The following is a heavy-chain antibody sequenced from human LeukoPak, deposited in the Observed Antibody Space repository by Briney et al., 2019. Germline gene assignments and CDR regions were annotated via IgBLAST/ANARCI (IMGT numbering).Heavy chain of an antibody. J-gene: IGHJ4*02. V-gene: IGHV3-7*01. CDR2: IKKDGSEK. CDR3: AREPADRGSFDY. CDR1: GFMFSIYW. D-gene: IGHD1-14*01. Sequence: GGSLRLSCAASGFMFSIYWMSCVREAPGKGVEWVANIKKDGSEKYYVDSVKGRFTISRDNAKNSLYLQMNSLRAEDTAVYYCAREPADRGSFDYWGQGTLVTVSS.